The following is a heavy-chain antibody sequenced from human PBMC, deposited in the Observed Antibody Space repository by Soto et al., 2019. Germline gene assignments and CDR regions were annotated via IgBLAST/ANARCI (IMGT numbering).Heavy chain of an antibody. V-gene: IGHV3-11*01. CDR2: ISSSGSTI. Sequence: GGSLRLSCAAFGFTFSDHYMSWIRQAPGKVLEWVSYISSSGSTIYYADSVKGRFTITRDNAKNSLYLQMNSLRAEDTAVYYCARMPMSTYYDFWSGYYNRYYYYYYMDVWGKGTTVTVSS. D-gene: IGHD3-3*01. J-gene: IGHJ6*03. CDR3: ARMPMSTYYDFWSGYYNRYYYYYYMDV. CDR1: GFTFSDHY.